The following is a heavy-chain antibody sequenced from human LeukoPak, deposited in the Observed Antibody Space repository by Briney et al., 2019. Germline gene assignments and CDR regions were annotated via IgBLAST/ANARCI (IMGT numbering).Heavy chain of an antibody. D-gene: IGHD1-26*01. CDR2: IYPDDSDT. Sequence: GESLKISCKGSGYTFTTYWIAWVRQMPGRGLEWMGIIYPDDSDTRYSPSFQGQVTISVDKSITTAYLQWNSLKASDTAIYYCARHTHRFSYSSLGDWGQGTLVTVSS. CDR3: ARHTHRFSYSSLGD. V-gene: IGHV5-51*01. J-gene: IGHJ4*02. CDR1: GYTFTTYW.